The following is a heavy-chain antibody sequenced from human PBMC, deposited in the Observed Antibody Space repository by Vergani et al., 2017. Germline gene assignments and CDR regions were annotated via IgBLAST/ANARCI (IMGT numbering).Heavy chain of an antibody. CDR1: GFTFDDYA. CDR3: AKGGLVAAGDFDY. D-gene: IGHD6-13*01. V-gene: IGHV3-9*01. J-gene: IGHJ4*02. CDR2: ISWNSGSI. Sequence: EVQLVESGGGLVQPGRSLRLSCAASGFTFDDYAMHWVRQAPGKGLEWVSGISWNSGSIGYADSVKGRFTISRDNAKNSLYLQMNSLRAEDTALYYCAKGGLVAAGDFDYWGQGTLVTVSS.